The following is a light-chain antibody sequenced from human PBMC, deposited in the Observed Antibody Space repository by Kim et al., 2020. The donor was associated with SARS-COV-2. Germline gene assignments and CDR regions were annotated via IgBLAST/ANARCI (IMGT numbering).Light chain of an antibody. J-gene: IGLJ2*01. CDR2: DVS. Sequence: QSITISCTGTSSDVGGYNYVSWYQQHPGKAPKLMIYDVSNRPAGVSKRFSGSKSGNTASLTISGLQAEDEADYSCSSYTSSSTLAVFGGGTQLTVL. CDR3: SSYTSSSTLAV. CDR1: SSDVGGYNY. V-gene: IGLV2-14*03.